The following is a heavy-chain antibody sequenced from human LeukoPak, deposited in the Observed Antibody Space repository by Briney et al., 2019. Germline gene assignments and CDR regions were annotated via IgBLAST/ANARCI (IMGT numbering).Heavy chain of an antibody. Sequence: AASVKVSCNASGGTFNSYTISWVRQAPGQGLEWMGRITPILGIANYAQKFYGKVTITADHTTSTAYMELSSLRSEDTAVYYCARGFGDRLEWLSKNHDAFDIWGQGTMVTASS. CDR1: GGTFNSYT. CDR3: ARGFGDRLEWLSKNHDAFDI. CDR2: ITPILGIA. D-gene: IGHD3-3*01. J-gene: IGHJ3*02. V-gene: IGHV1-69*02.